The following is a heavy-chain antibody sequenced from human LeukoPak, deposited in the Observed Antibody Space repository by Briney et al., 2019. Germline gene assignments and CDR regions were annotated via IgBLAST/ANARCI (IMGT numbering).Heavy chain of an antibody. CDR2: IKGNGLTT. J-gene: IGHJ4*02. Sequence: GGSLRLSCAASGFTFSDYYMSWIRQAPGKGLEWLSHIKGNGLTTYYADSVKGRFTISRDNARNSLFLQMNSLRAEDTALYYCVRGGELVGSYFDYWGPGTLVTVSS. CDR3: VRGGELVGSYFDY. V-gene: IGHV3-11*01. CDR1: GFTFSDYY. D-gene: IGHD3-16*01.